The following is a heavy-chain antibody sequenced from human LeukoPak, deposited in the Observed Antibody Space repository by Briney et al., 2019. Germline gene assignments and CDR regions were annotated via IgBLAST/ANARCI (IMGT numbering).Heavy chain of an antibody. CDR2: ISSSGSTI. Sequence: GGSLRLSCAASGFTFSSYEMNWVRQAPGKGLEWVSYISSSGSTIYYADSVKGRFTISRDNAKNSLYLQMNSLRAEDTAVYYCARGETTVTPDYWGQGTLVTVSS. V-gene: IGHV3-48*03. CDR1: GFTFSSYE. CDR3: ARGETTVTPDY. J-gene: IGHJ4*02. D-gene: IGHD4-17*01.